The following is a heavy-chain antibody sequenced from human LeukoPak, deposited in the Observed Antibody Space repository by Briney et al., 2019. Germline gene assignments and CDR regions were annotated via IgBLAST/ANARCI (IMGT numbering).Heavy chain of an antibody. CDR1: GGSISSGDYY. J-gene: IGHJ4*02. D-gene: IGHD3-10*01. Sequence: PSETLSLTCGVSGGSISSGDYYWSWIRQPPGKGLEWIGYIYYSGSTYYNPSLKSRVTISLDTSKNQFSLKLSSVTAADTAVYYCASRTYYYGSETYYGGGFFDYWGQGTLVTVSS. CDR3: ASRTYYYGSETYYGGGFFDY. V-gene: IGHV4-30-4*01. CDR2: IYYSGST.